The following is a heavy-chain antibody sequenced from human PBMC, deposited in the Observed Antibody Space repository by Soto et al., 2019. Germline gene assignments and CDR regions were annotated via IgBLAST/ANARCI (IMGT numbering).Heavy chain of an antibody. V-gene: IGHV4-59*01. CDR1: GGSISSYY. CDR3: ARAQLKDYYYGMDV. Sequence: SETLSLTCTVSGGSISSYYWSWIRQPPGKGLEWIGYIYYSGSTNYNPSLKSRVTISVDTSKNQFSLKLSSVTAADTAVYYCARAQLKDYYYGMDVWGQGTTVTVSS. J-gene: IGHJ6*02. D-gene: IGHD1-1*01. CDR2: IYYSGST.